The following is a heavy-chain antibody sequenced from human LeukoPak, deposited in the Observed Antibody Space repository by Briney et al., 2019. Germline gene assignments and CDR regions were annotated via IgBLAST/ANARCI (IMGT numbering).Heavy chain of an antibody. CDR2: IQNNGNTNSGNT. Sequence: SETLSLTCTVSGGSISSYYWSWIRQPPGKGPEWIAYIQNNGNTNSGNTNYNPSLKSRVTMSVDTSKNQFSLSLSSVTAADTAVYYCARGHGTTNYWGQGTLVTVSS. CDR3: ARGHGTTNY. J-gene: IGHJ4*02. D-gene: IGHD1-1*01. V-gene: IGHV4-59*01. CDR1: GGSISSYY.